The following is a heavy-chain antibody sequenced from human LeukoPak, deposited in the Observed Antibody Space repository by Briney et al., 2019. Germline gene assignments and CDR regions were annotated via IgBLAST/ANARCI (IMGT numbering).Heavy chain of an antibody. CDR3: ARTSGGSSYYYYYYYMDV. V-gene: IGHV4-34*01. CDR1: GGSFSGYY. J-gene: IGHJ6*03. CDR2: INHSGST. D-gene: IGHD2-15*01. Sequence: KTSETLSLTCAVYGGSFSGYYWSWIRQPPGKGLEWIGEINHSGSTNYNPSLKSRVTISVDTSKNQFSLKLSSVTAADTAVYYCARTSGGSSYYYYYYYMDVWGKGTTVTVSS.